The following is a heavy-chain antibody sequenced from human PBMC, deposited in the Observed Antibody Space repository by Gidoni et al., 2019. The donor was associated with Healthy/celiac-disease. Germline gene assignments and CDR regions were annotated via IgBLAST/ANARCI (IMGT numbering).Heavy chain of an antibody. V-gene: IGHV1-69*01. CDR1: GVTFSSYA. CDR2: IIPIFGTA. D-gene: IGHD1-1*01. J-gene: IGHJ4*02. Sequence: QVQLVQSGAEVKKPGSSVKVSCKASGVTFSSYAISWLRQAPGQGLEWMGGIIPIFGTANYAQKFQGRVTITADESTSTAYMELSSLRSEDTAVYDCASQKSEGTKYYFDYWGQGTLVTVSS. CDR3: ASQKSEGTKYYFDY.